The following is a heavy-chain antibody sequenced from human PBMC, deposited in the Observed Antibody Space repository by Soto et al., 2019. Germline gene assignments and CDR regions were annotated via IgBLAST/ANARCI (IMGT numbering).Heavy chain of an antibody. V-gene: IGHV4-30-4*01. J-gene: IGHJ6*02. CDR3: AREVNNYYGVDV. CDR1: GASISSDDYY. CDR2: ISYSGST. Sequence: SETLSLTCSISGASISSDDYYWSWFRQPPGKGLEWIGYISYSGSTYYNPSLKSRITISVDTSKTQFSLIISSVTAADTAVFYCAREVNNYYGVDVWGQGTTVTVSS.